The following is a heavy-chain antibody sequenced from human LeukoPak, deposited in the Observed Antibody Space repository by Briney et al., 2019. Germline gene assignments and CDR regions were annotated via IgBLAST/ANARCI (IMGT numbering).Heavy chain of an antibody. Sequence: ASVNVSCKASGYTFTDYHIYWLRQAPGQGLEWMAWIFPKTGATTYAREFQGRVTLTSDTSIRTAYMDLRALTSDDTAVYFCARTGVGSGLTYWGQGTQVTVSS. CDR2: IFPKTGAT. CDR3: ARTGVGSGLTY. J-gene: IGHJ4*02. D-gene: IGHD3-22*01. V-gene: IGHV1-2*02. CDR1: GYTFTDYH.